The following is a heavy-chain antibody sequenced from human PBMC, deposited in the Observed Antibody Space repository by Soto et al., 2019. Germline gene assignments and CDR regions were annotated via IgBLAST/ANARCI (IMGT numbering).Heavy chain of an antibody. CDR3: ARGRRVFGGIDP. J-gene: IGHJ5*02. D-gene: IGHD3-3*01. CDR2: IYYSGST. Sequence: PSETLSLTCTVSGGSISSYYWSWIRQPPGKGLEWIGYIYYSGSTNYNPSLKSRVTISVDTSKNQFSLKLSSVTAADTAVYYCARGRRVFGGIDPWGQGTLVTVSS. V-gene: IGHV4-59*01. CDR1: GGSISSYY.